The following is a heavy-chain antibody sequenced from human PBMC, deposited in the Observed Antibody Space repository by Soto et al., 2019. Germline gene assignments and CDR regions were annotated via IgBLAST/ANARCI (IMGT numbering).Heavy chain of an antibody. CDR1: GYSISSGYY. D-gene: IGHD2-15*01. V-gene: IGHV4-38-2*01. J-gene: IGHJ4*02. CDR3: AGVDIVVVVADWGYFDC. CDR2: IYHSGST. Sequence: SETLSLTCAVSGYSISSGYYWGWIRQPPGKGLEGIGSIYHSGSTYYNSSLKSRVTISVDSTKNQFSLKHSSETDADAAVYYCAGVDIVVVVADWGYFDCWGQGTLVTVSS.